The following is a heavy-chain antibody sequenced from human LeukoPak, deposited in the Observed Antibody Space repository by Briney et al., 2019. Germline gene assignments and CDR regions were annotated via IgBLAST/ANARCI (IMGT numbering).Heavy chain of an antibody. D-gene: IGHD2-15*01. CDR1: GYSFTDNY. V-gene: IGHV1-2*06. CDR2: INPNTGVT. J-gene: IGHJ4*02. Sequence: ASVKVPCKASGYSFTDNYIHWVRQAPGQGLEWMGRINPNTGVTNYAENFQGRVTMTRDTSISTAYMELSRLRSDDTAMFYCARDLWYWGQGTLVTVSS. CDR3: ARDLWY.